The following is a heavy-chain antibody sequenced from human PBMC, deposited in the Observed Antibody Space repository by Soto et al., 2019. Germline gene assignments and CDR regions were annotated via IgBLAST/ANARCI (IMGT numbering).Heavy chain of an antibody. D-gene: IGHD1-20*01. J-gene: IGHJ5*02. V-gene: IGHV3-23*01. CDR2: ISANDVGT. CDR3: AKAKNDYNWDNRPPFDP. CDR1: GFTLRNYA. Sequence: PGGSLRLSCEASGFTLRNYAMTWIRQAPGKGLDWVSLISANDVGTYYAESVKTRFTISTDQSRNTVYLQMDSLRADDTAIYYCAKAKNDYNWDNRPPFDPWGQGTLVTVSS.